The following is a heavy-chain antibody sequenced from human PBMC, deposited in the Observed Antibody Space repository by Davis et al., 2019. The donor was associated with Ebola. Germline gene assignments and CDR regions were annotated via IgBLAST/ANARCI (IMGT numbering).Heavy chain of an antibody. CDR1: GFTFSSYS. CDR2: ISSSSSTI. D-gene: IGHD2-2*01. Sequence: GESLKISCAASGFTFSSYSMNWVRQAPGKGLEWVSYISSSSSTIYYADSVKGRFTISRDNAKNSLYLQMNSLRDEDTAVYYCARRVWRDIVVVPAGWFDPWGQGTLVTVSS. J-gene: IGHJ5*02. V-gene: IGHV3-48*02. CDR3: ARRVWRDIVVVPAGWFDP.